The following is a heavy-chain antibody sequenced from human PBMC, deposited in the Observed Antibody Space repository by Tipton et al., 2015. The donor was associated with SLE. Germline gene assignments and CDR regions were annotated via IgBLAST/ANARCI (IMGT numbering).Heavy chain of an antibody. J-gene: IGHJ6*03. CDR3: PKDGDSGSTYYYYYSMDV. V-gene: IGHV3-30*02. Sequence: SLRLSCTASGFTFSRFAMHWVRQAPGKGLEWVAFIETDGNNEDYADSVKGRFSISRDNSKNTLYLQMNSLRAEDTAVYFCPKDGDSGSTYYYYYSMDVWAKGPRSPSP. CDR2: IETDGNNE. D-gene: IGHD1-26*01. CDR1: GFTFSRFA.